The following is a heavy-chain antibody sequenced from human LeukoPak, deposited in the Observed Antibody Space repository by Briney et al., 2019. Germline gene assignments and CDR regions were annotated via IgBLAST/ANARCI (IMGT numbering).Heavy chain of an antibody. Sequence: SETLSLTCTVSGGSISSSSYYWGWIRQPPGKGLEWIGSIYYSGSTYYNPSLKSRVTISVDTSKNQFFLKLTSVTAADTAVYFCARDNKVGGYSNGFDYWGQGTLVTVSS. D-gene: IGHD5-18*01. CDR2: IYYSGST. J-gene: IGHJ4*02. CDR3: ARDNKVGGYSNGFDY. V-gene: IGHV4-39*07. CDR1: GGSISSSSYY.